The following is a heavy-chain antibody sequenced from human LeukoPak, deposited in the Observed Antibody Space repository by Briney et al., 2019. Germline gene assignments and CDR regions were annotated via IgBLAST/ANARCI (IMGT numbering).Heavy chain of an antibody. J-gene: IGHJ4*02. CDR3: ARGSLFHHDSSGHFDN. V-gene: IGHV4-59*01. CDR2: IYYSGST. D-gene: IGHD3-22*01. CDR1: GGSLSNYY. Sequence: SETLSLTCTVSGGSLSNYYWSWIRQPPGKGLEWIGYIYYSGSTHYNAALKSRVTISVDKSKNHFSLKLSAVTAADTAVYYCARGSLFHHDSSGHFDNWGLGTLVTVSS.